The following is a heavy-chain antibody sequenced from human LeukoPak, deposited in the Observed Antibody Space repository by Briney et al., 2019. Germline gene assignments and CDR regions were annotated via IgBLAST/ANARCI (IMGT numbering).Heavy chain of an antibody. CDR2: IYYSGST. CDR1: GGSISGYH. J-gene: IGHJ4*02. V-gene: IGHV4-59*08. Sequence: PSETLSLTCTPSGGSISGYHWTWIRQPPGKGLEWIGYIYYSGSTICNPSLKSRVTISVDTSKNQFSLKLSSVTAADTAVYYCARHGKAAAGTGYFDYWGQGTLVTVSS. D-gene: IGHD6-13*01. CDR3: ARHGKAAAGTGYFDY.